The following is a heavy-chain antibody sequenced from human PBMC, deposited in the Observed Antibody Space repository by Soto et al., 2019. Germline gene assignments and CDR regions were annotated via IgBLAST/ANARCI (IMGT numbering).Heavy chain of an antibody. CDR2: IYYSGST. Sequence: SETLSLTCTVSGGSISSYYWSWIRQPPGKGLEWIGYIYYSGSTNYNPSLKSRVTISVDTSKNQFSLKLSSVTAADTAVYYCARDRCSGGRCYWDYWGQGTLVTVSS. CDR1: GGSISSYY. D-gene: IGHD2-15*01. J-gene: IGHJ4*02. CDR3: ARDRCSGGRCYWDY. V-gene: IGHV4-59*01.